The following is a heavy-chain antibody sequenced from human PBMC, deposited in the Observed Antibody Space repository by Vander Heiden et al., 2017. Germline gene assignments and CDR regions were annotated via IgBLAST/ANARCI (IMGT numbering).Heavy chain of an antibody. Sequence: VQLVESGGDVVNPGWCMRLHRGALGFTIRNCALHWVRRDPGKGLEWVAVMVCGGNNKDYAGSVGGRFTSTRENSKDTLFLQMSSLRAEETAVDYSARGRGIAALDGFKMWGRETMVTVSS. CDR2: MVCGGNNK. D-gene: IGHD6-6*01. J-gene: IGHJ3*02. CDR1: GFTIRNCA. CDR3: ARGRGIAALDGFKM. V-gene: IGHV3-30*04.